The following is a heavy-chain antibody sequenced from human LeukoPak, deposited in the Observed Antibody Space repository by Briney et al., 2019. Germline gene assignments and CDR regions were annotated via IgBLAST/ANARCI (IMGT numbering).Heavy chain of an antibody. CDR3: AVGVGGDDWKYYFDY. D-gene: IGHD1-1*01. CDR1: GVSVSSGSYY. CDR2: IYYSGSA. Sequence: PSETLSLTCTVSGVSVSSGSYYWSWIRQPPGKGLEWIAYIYYSGSANYNPSLKSRVAISVDTSKNQFSLNLSSVTDADTAVYYCAVGVGGDDWKYYFDYWGQGTLVTVSS. J-gene: IGHJ4*02. V-gene: IGHV4-61*01.